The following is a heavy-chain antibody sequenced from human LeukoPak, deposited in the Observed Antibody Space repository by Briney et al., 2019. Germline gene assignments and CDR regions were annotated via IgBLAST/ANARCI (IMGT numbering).Heavy chain of an antibody. CDR3: ARSDTAMVLGFDY. Sequence: GASVKVSCKASGYTFTSYYMHWVRQAPGQGLEWMGWINPNSGGTNYAQKFQGRVTMTRDTSISTAYMELSRLRSDDTAVYYCARSDTAMVLGFDYWGQGTLVTVSS. CDR2: INPNSGGT. V-gene: IGHV1-2*02. CDR1: GYTFTSYY. D-gene: IGHD5-18*01. J-gene: IGHJ4*02.